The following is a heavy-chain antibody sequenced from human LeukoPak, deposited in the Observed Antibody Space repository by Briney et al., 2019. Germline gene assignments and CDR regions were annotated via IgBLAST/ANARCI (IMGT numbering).Heavy chain of an antibody. CDR1: GGSISSYY. J-gene: IGHJ4*02. V-gene: IGHV4-4*07. CDR3: ARDIKTVGGYYYDY. Sequence: SETLSLTCTVSGGSISSYYWSWIRQPAGKGLEWIGRIYTSGSTNYNPSLKSRVTMSVDTSKNQFSLKLSSVTAADTAVYYCARDIKTVGGYYYDYWGQGTLVIVSS. D-gene: IGHD3-3*01. CDR2: IYTSGST.